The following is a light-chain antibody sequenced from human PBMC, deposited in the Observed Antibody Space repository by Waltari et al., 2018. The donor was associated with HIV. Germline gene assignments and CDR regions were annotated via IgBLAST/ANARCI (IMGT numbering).Light chain of an antibody. CDR1: KLGDKY. CDR2: EDV. Sequence: SYELTQPPSVSVSPGQTAIITCSGDKLGDKYASWYQQRPGQSPVLVIYEDVKRPSGIPERFSGSNSGNTATLTISGTQAMDESDYFCQAWNSRTAWVIFGGGTKLTVV. CDR3: QAWNSRTAWVI. V-gene: IGLV3-1*01. J-gene: IGLJ2*01.